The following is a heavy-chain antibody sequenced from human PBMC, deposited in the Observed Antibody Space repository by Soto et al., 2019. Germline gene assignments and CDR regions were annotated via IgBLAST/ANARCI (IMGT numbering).Heavy chain of an antibody. CDR3: ARLIVGATGRSDSDN. V-gene: IGHV3-23*01. CDR1: GFTFSSYN. J-gene: IGHJ4*02. CDR2: ITGSGVST. Sequence: HPGGSLRLSCAASGFTFSSYNLNWVRQAPGQGLEWVSTITGSGVSTYYADSVKGRFTISRDNSKDRLYLQMNSLRADDTASYYCARLIVGATGRSDSDNWGPGTLVTVSS. D-gene: IGHD1-1*01.